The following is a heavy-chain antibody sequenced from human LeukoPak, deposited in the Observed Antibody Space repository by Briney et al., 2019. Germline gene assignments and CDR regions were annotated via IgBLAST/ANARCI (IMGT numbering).Heavy chain of an antibody. CDR3: AREFAEPLGYCSGGSCPRYFDL. D-gene: IGHD2-15*01. J-gene: IGHJ2*01. V-gene: IGHV4-59*06. CDR1: GGSISSYY. CDR2: IYYSGGT. Sequence: SETLSLTCTVSGGSISSYYWSWIRQHPGKGLEWIGYIYYSGGTYYNPSLKSRVTISVDTSKNQFSLKLSSVTAADTAVYYCAREFAEPLGYCSGGSCPRYFDLWGRGTLVTVSS.